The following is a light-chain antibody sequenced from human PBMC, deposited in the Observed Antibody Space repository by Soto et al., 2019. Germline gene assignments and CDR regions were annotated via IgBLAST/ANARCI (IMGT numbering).Light chain of an antibody. CDR2: AVS. V-gene: IGLV2-14*03. J-gene: IGLJ2*01. Sequence: QSALTQPASVSGSPGQSITISCTGTNSDIGAFDYVAWYQQHPGKAPKLMIFAVSNRPSGISNRFSGSKSGNAASLTISGLQAEDEADYYCSSWATSSILVFGGGTKVTVL. CDR3: SSWATSSILV. CDR1: NSDIGAFDY.